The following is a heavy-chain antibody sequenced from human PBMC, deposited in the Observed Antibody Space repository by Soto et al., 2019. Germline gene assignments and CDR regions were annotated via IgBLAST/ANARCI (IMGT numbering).Heavy chain of an antibody. CDR1: GFTFSDYY. Sequence: QVQLVESGGGLVKPGGSLRLSCAASGFTFSDYYMSWIRQAPGKGLEWVSYISRSGSTIYNADSVKGRFTISRDNAKNSLYLQMNSLRAEDTAVYYCARVCWISTSCYDWYYYYGMDVWGQGTTVTVSS. V-gene: IGHV3-11*01. CDR2: ISRSGSTI. CDR3: ARVCWISTSCYDWYYYYGMDV. J-gene: IGHJ6*02. D-gene: IGHD2-2*01.